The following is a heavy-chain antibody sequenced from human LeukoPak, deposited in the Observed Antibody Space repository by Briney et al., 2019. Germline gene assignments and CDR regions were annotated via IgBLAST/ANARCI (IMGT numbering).Heavy chain of an antibody. D-gene: IGHD5-12*01. Sequence: SETLSLTCTVPGGSISSSSYYWGWIRQPPGKGLEWIGSIYYSGSTYYNPSLKSRVTISVDTSKNQFSLKLSSVTAADTAVYYCARQPAGIVATILAEGGYNWFDPWGQGTLVTVSS. J-gene: IGHJ5*02. CDR1: GGSISSSSYY. CDR3: ARQPAGIVATILAEGGYNWFDP. CDR2: IYYSGST. V-gene: IGHV4-39*01.